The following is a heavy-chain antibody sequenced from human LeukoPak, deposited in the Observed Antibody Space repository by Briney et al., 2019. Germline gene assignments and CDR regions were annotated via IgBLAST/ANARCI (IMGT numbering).Heavy chain of an antibody. CDR3: ARGYSYSYAFDI. CDR2: ISSSSSYI. D-gene: IGHD5-18*01. Sequence: GGSLRLSCVASGFTFSNYAMTWVRQAPGEGLEWVSSISSSSSYIYYADSVKGRFTISRDNAKNSLYLQMNSLRAEDTAVYYCARGYSYSYAFDIWGQGTMVTVSS. J-gene: IGHJ3*02. CDR1: GFTFSNYA. V-gene: IGHV3-21*01.